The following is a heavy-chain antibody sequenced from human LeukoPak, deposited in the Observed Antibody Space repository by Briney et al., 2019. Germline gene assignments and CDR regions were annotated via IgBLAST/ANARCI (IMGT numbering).Heavy chain of an antibody. Sequence: SETLSLTCNVSGGSISSSSYYWGWIRQPPGKGLEWIGSIYYSGSTYYNPSLKSRVTISVDTSKNQFSLKLSSVTAADTAVYYCAKTHVVVVPAASNYYYYGMDVWGQGTTVTVSS. CDR1: GGSISSSSYY. CDR2: IYYSGST. D-gene: IGHD2-2*01. V-gene: IGHV4-39*01. CDR3: AKTHVVVVPAASNYYYYGMDV. J-gene: IGHJ6*02.